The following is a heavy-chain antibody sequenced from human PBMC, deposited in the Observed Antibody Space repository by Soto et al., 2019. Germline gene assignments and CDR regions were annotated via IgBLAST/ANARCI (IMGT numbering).Heavy chain of an antibody. V-gene: IGHV4-39*01. D-gene: IGHD3-22*01. J-gene: IGHJ4*02. CDR1: GGSISSSSSY. Sequence: SETLSLTCTVSGGSISSSSSYWGWIRQPPGKGLECVGSIYYLGNTYYNPSLGSRVTISVDTSKSQFSLKVRCVTAADRAVFYCAGLSTYQLSAYRLKYCAQAALGTVSS. CDR3: AGLSTYQLSAYRLKY. CDR2: IYYLGNT.